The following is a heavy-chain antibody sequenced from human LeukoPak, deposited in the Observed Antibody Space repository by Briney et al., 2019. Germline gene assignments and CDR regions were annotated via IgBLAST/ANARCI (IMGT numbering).Heavy chain of an antibody. CDR3: ARLRIPYDSSGYSPFDY. V-gene: IGHV1-18*01. CDR1: GYTFTSYG. J-gene: IGHJ4*02. D-gene: IGHD3-22*01. Sequence: ASVKVSCKASGYTFTSYGISWVRQAPGQGLEWMGWISAYNGNTNYAQKLQGRVTMTTDTSTSTAYMELRSLRSDDTAMYYCARLRIPYDSSGYSPFDYWGQGTLVTVSS. CDR2: ISAYNGNT.